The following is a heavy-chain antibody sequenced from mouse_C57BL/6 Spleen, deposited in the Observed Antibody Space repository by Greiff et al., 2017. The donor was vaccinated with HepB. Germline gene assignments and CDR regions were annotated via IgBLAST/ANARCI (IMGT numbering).Heavy chain of an antibody. CDR2: IDPSDSYT. V-gene: IGHV1-50*01. CDR3: ARSPRSSPFAY. D-gene: IGHD1-1*01. J-gene: IGHJ3*01. CDR1: GYTFTSYW. Sequence: QVQLQQPGAELVKPGASVKLSCKASGYTFTSYWMQWVKQRPGQGLEWIGEIDPSDSYTNYNQKFKGKATLTVDTSTSTAYMQLSSLTSEDSAVYYCARSPRSSPFAYWGQGTLVTVSA.